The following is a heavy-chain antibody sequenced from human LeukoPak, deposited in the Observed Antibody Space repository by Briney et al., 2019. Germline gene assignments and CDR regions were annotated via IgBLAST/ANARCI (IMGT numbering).Heavy chain of an antibody. CDR3: ARARYVWGSYRQPPDY. Sequence: GGSLRLSCAASGFTFSSYAMSWVRQAPGKGLEWVANIKQDGSEKYYVDSVKGRFTISRDNAKNSLYLQMNSLRAEDTAVYYCARARYVWGSYRQPPDYWGQGTLVTVSS. J-gene: IGHJ4*02. CDR2: IKQDGSEK. V-gene: IGHV3-7*01. D-gene: IGHD3-16*02. CDR1: GFTFSSYA.